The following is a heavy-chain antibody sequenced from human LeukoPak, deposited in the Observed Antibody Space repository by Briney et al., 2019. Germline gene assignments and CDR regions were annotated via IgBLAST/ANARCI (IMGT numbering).Heavy chain of an antibody. J-gene: IGHJ3*01. CDR3: ARDIQLST. CDR1: GFTFTSSA. Sequence: PRGSLRLSCAPSGFTFTSSAMNWVRQAPGTRREWVSGISGSGGSTYYADSVKGRFTISRDNSENTVYLQMNSLRAEDTAIYYCARDIQLSTWGLGTMVTVSS. D-gene: IGHD5-24*01. V-gene: IGHV3-23*01. CDR2: ISGSGGST.